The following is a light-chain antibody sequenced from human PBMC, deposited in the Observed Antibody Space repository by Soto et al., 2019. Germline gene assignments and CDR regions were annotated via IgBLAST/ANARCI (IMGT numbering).Light chain of an antibody. V-gene: IGKV1-39*01. CDR1: QSISTY. CDR3: QQTYNTPFT. CDR2: AAS. J-gene: IGKJ4*01. Sequence: DIHMAQSPSSLSASVGDRVTITCRASQSISTYVNWYQQKPGKAPKLLIYAASSLQSGVPSRFSGSGSGTDFTLTISNLQPEDFASFYCQQTYNTPFTFGGGTKVDIK.